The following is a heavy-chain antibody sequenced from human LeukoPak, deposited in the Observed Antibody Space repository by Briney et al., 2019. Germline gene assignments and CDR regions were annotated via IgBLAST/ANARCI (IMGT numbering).Heavy chain of an antibody. CDR3: ARALRTSYYYYYMDV. D-gene: IGHD1-14*01. CDR2: IIPIFGTA. CDR1: EGTSGGYV. J-gene: IGHJ6*03. Sequence: SVKVSCKASEGTSGGYVTSWGRQAPEQGLSWMGGIIPIFGTANYAQKFQGRVTITTDESTSTAYMELSSLRSEDTAVYYCARALRTSYYYYYMDVWGKGTTVTVSS. V-gene: IGHV1-69*05.